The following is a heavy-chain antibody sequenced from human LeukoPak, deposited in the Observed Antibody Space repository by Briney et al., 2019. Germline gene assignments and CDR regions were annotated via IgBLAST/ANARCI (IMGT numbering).Heavy chain of an antibody. V-gene: IGHV3-64*01. CDR3: ARGDAFDI. CDR2: ISSNGGST. J-gene: IGHJ3*02. Sequence: GGSLRLSCAASGFTFSSYAMHWVRQAPWKGLEYVSAISSNGGSTYYANSVKGRFTISRDNSKNTLYLQMGSLRAEDMAVYYCARGDAFDIWGQGTMVTVSS. CDR1: GFTFSSYA.